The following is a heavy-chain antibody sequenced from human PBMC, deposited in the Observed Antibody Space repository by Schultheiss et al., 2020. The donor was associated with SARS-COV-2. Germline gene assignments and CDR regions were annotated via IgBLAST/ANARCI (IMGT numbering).Heavy chain of an antibody. CDR3: AKRAVADGGYSYFMDV. CDR2: ISGGGGST. CDR1: GFTFSTYA. Sequence: GESLKISCAASGFTFSTYAMSWVRQAPGKGLEWVSTISGGGGSTHYADSVKGRFTISRDNSKNTLYLQMNSLRAEDTAVYYCAKRAVADGGYSYFMDVWGQGTTVTVSS. D-gene: IGHD6-19*01. V-gene: IGHV3-23*01. J-gene: IGHJ6*03.